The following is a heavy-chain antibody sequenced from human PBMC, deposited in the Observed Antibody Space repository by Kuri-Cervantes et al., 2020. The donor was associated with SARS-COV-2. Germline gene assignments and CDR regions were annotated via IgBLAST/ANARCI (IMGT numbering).Heavy chain of an antibody. D-gene: IGHD3-22*01. CDR2: IYHSGST. Sequence: SQTLSLTCAVYGGSFSGYYWSWIRQPPGKGLEWIGSIYHSGSTYYNPSLKSRVTISVDTSKNQFSLKLSSVTAADTAVYYCAREDYYYDSSGSPRHYFDYWGQGTLVTVSS. CDR3: AREDYYYDSSGSPRHYFDY. J-gene: IGHJ4*02. V-gene: IGHV4-34*01. CDR1: GGSFSGYY.